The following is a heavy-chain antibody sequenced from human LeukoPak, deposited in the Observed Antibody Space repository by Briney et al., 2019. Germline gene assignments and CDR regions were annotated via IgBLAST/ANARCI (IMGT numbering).Heavy chain of an antibody. CDR3: ARLSGSQTTPC. V-gene: IGHV4-59*08. CDR1: GGSISSYY. J-gene: IGHJ4*02. CDR2: IHYSRTT. D-gene: IGHD1-26*01. Sequence: SETLSLTCTVSGGSISSYYWSWIRQPPEKGLEWIGYIHYSRTTNYNPSLKSRVTMSVDTSKNQFSLKLSSVTAADTAVYYCARLSGSQTTPCWGQGTLVTVSS.